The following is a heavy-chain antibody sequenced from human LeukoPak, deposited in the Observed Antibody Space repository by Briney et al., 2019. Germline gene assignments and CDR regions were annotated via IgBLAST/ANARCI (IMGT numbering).Heavy chain of an antibody. V-gene: IGHV3-30*18. CDR1: GFTFSSYG. D-gene: IGHD3-22*01. CDR2: ISYDGSNK. Sequence: GGSLRLSCAASGFTFSSYGMHWVRQAPGKGLEWVAVISYDGSNKYYADSVKGRFTISRDNSKNTLYLQVNSLGAEDTAVYYCAKESSSGYYSFDYWGQGTLVTVSS. J-gene: IGHJ4*02. CDR3: AKESSSGYYSFDY.